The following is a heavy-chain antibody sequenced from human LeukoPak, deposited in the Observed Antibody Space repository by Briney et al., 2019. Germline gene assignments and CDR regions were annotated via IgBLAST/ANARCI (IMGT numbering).Heavy chain of an antibody. CDR3: ARGNSGSYSQDWFDP. CDR1: GFTFSSYW. CDR2: ISWNSGTI. V-gene: IGHV3-9*03. D-gene: IGHD1-26*01. Sequence: SLRLSCAASGFTFSSYWMHWVRQAPGKGLEWVSGISWNSGTIGYADSVKGRFTISRDNAKNSLYLQMNSLRDDDMALYYCARGNSGSYSQDWFDPWGQGTLVTVSS. J-gene: IGHJ5*02.